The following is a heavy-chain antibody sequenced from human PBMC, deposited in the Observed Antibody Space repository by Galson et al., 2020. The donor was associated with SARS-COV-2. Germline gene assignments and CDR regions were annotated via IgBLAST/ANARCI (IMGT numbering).Heavy chain of an antibody. CDR2: ISYDGSNK. J-gene: IGHJ6*02. D-gene: IGHD4-4*01. Sequence: AGSLRLSCAASAFTFSSYAMHWVRQAPGKGLEWVAVISYDGSNKYYADSVKGRFTISRDNSKNTLYLQMNSLRAEDTAVYYCARDEWTTVTTYYYGMDVWGQGTTVTVSS. CDR1: AFTFSSYA. V-gene: IGHV3-30*04. CDR3: ARDEWTTVTTYYYGMDV.